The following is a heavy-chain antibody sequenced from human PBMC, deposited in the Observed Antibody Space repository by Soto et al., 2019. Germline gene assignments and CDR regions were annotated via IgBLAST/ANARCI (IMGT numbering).Heavy chain of an antibody. CDR3: ARGRYGDY. V-gene: IGHV1-18*01. CDR2: ISAHNGKT. Sequence: QVHLVQSGAEVKKPGASVKVSCKGSGYTFTSYGITWVRQAPGQGLEWMGWISAHNGKTDYAQELQGRVTVTRDTSTSTAYMELRSLRSDDTAVYYCARGRYGDYWGQGALVTVSS. CDR1: GYTFTSYG. D-gene: IGHD1-1*01. J-gene: IGHJ4*02.